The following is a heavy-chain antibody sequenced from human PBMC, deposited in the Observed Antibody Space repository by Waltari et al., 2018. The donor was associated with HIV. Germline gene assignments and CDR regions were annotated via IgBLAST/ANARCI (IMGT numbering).Heavy chain of an antibody. Sequence: EAQLVESGGGLIQPGESLRLSCTASGFTVSSVYMSWVRLAPGKGVEWVSVIHSSGGTCYADSVKGGFTISRDNSKNTLYLQMNSLGSEDTAVYYCARDTTVVRTRYCDYWGRGTLVTVSS. D-gene: IGHD2-2*01. CDR3: ARDTTVVRTRYCDY. CDR1: GFTVSSVY. J-gene: IGHJ4*02. V-gene: IGHV3-53*01. CDR2: IHSSGGT.